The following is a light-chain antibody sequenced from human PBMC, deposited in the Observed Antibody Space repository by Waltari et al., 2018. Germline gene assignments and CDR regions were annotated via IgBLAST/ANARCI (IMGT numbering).Light chain of an antibody. V-gene: IGLV6-57*03. CDR1: SGSIASNY. Sequence: NFMLTQPHSVSASPGKTVTISCTRSSGSIASNYVPWFQQRPGSAPTTVIYEDYQRPSGVPDRFSGSIDSSSNSASLTISGLKTEDEADYYCQSYDGINWMFGGGTKLTVL. CDR3: QSYDGINWM. CDR2: EDY. J-gene: IGLJ3*02.